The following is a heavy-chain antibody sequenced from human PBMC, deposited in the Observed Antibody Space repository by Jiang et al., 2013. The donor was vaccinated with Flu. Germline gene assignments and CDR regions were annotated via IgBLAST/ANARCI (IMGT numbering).Heavy chain of an antibody. D-gene: IGHD4-17*01. J-gene: IGHJ4*02. CDR1: GGSISSYY. V-gene: IGHV4-59*01. Sequence: GSGLVKPSETLSLTCTVSGGSISSYYWSWIRQPPGKGLEWIGYIYYSGSTNYNPSLKSRVTISVDTSKNQFSLKLSSVTAADTAVYYCARSPDYGDYYFDYWGQGTLVTVSS. CDR2: IYYSGST. CDR3: ARSPDYGDYYFDY.